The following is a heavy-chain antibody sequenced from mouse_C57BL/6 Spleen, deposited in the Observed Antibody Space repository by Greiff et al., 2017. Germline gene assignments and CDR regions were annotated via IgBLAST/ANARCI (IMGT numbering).Heavy chain of an antibody. CDR2: INPGSGGT. CDR3: ARGDYDDGYYFDY. Sequence: QVQLQQSGAELVRPGTSVKVSCKASGYAFTNYLIAWVKQRPGQGLEWIGVINPGSGGTNYNEKFKGKATLTADKSSSTAYMQLSRLTSEDSAVYFCARGDYDDGYYFDYWGQGATLTVSS. CDR1: GYAFTNYL. D-gene: IGHD2-4*01. V-gene: IGHV1-54*01. J-gene: IGHJ2*01.